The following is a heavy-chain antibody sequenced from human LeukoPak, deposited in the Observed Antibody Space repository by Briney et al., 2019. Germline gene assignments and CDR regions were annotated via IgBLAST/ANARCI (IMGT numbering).Heavy chain of an antibody. V-gene: IGHV3-74*01. CDR3: VRRTYYYDSSGYHDAFDT. CDR2: INSDETST. CDR1: GFTFSNYW. Sequence: PGGSLRLSCAASGFTFSNYWMHWVRQAPGEGLVWVSRINSDETSTSYADSVKGRFTISRDNAKYTLYLQMNSLRAEDTAVYYCVRRTYYYDSSGYHDAFDTWGQGTMVTVSS. J-gene: IGHJ3*02. D-gene: IGHD3-22*01.